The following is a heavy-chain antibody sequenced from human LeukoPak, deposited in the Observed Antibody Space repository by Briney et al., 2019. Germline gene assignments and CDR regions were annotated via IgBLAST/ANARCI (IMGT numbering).Heavy chain of an antibody. CDR2: IYPYDSDT. Sequence: GESLKISCKGSGYSFTGYWIGWVRQMPGKGLEWMGIIYPYDSDTRYSPSFQGQVTISADKSISTAYLQWSSLRASDTAMYYCAREFRYSSSWYFDYWGQGTLVTVSS. CDR1: GYSFTGYW. D-gene: IGHD6-13*01. CDR3: AREFRYSSSWYFDY. J-gene: IGHJ4*02. V-gene: IGHV5-51*01.